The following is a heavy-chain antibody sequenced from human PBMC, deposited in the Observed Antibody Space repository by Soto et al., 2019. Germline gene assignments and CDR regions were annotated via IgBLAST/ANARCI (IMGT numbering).Heavy chain of an antibody. Sequence: GASVKVSCKASGGTFSSYTISWVRQAPGQGLEWMGRIIPILGIANYAQKFQGRVTITADKSTSTAYMELSSLRSEDTAVYYCARDPSIAAAGIDYYYMDVWGKGTTVTVSS. D-gene: IGHD6-13*01. V-gene: IGHV1-69*04. J-gene: IGHJ6*03. CDR2: IIPILGIA. CDR3: ARDPSIAAAGIDYYYMDV. CDR1: GGTFSSYT.